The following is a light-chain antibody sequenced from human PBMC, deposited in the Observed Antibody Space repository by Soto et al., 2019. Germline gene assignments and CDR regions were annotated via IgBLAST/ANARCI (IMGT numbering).Light chain of an antibody. CDR1: QSVSSDY. J-gene: IGKJ5*01. Sequence: EIVLTQSPGTLSLSPGQRATLSCRASQSVSSDYLTWYQQKPGLAPRPLIYGASRRATGIPDRFSGSGSGTDFTLPISRLEPEDFAVYYCQQYGSSPITFGQGTRLEIK. CDR2: GAS. CDR3: QQYGSSPIT. V-gene: IGKV3-20*01.